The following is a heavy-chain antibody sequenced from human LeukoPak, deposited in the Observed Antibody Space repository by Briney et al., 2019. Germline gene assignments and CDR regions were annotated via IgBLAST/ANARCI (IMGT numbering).Heavy chain of an antibody. Sequence: PGGSLRLSCAASGFTFSSYSMNWVRQAPGKGLEWVSYISSSSSTIYYADSVKGRFTISRDNAKNSLYLQMNSLRAEDTAVYYCARTGGSYGHYYYYYYMDVWGKGTTVTVSS. D-gene: IGHD5-18*01. J-gene: IGHJ6*03. V-gene: IGHV3-48*01. CDR3: ARTGGSYGHYYYYYYMDV. CDR2: ISSSSSTI. CDR1: GFTFSSYS.